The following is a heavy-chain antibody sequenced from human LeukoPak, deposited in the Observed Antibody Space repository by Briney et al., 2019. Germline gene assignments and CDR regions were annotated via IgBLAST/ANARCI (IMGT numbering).Heavy chain of an antibody. CDR3: ARHMIVDNGYFDY. CDR2: IYLSEST. J-gene: IGHJ4*02. V-gene: IGHV4-30-2*01. D-gene: IGHD3-16*01. CDR1: GGSISSGDYY. Sequence: SETLSLTCTVSGGSISSGDYYWSWIRQPPGKGLEWIGYIYLSESTYYNSSLKSRVTISVDRSKNQFSLKLSSVTAADTAVYYCARHMIVDNGYFDYWGRGTLVTVSS.